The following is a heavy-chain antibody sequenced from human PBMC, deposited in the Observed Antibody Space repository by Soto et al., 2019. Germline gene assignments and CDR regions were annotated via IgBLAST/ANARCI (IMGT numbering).Heavy chain of an antibody. D-gene: IGHD3-22*01. CDR3: AKSPGMYYYDSSGYYHYDY. CDR1: GFTFSSYS. CDR2: ISSSSSTI. V-gene: IGHV3-48*01. Sequence: GGSLRLSCAASGFTFSSYSMNWVRQAPGKGLEWVSYISSSSSTIYYADSVKGRFTISRDNSKNTLYLQMNSLRAEDTAVYYCAKSPGMYYYDSSGYYHYDYWSQGTLVTVSS. J-gene: IGHJ4*02.